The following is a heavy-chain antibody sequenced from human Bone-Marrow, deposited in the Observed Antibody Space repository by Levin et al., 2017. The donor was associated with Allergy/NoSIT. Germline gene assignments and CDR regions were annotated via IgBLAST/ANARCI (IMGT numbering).Heavy chain of an antibody. J-gene: IGHJ4*02. CDR3: AKGEEWELVGSH. D-gene: IGHD1-26*01. V-gene: IGHV3-53*01. CDR1: GFTVGNSY. Sequence: PGGSLRLSCVVSGFTVGNSYMFWVRQAPGKGLEWVSVIYRDGSTYYADSVKGRFTVSRDNLNNTFYLQMNSLRIDDTALYFCAKGEEWELVGSHWGQGALVIVSS. CDR2: IYRDGST.